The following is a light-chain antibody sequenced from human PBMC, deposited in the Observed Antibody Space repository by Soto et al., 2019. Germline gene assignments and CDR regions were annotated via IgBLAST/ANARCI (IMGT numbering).Light chain of an antibody. CDR2: SAS. V-gene: IGKV1-9*01. J-gene: IGKJ4*01. CDR3: QQLYSHPLT. Sequence: IQLTQSPSSLSASVGDRVTITCRASQGITSYLAWYQQRPGKAPGLLMYSASTLQSGVPSRFSGSGYGTDFSLTISNLQPEDFATYYCQQLYSHPLTFGGGTKVDI. CDR1: QGITSY.